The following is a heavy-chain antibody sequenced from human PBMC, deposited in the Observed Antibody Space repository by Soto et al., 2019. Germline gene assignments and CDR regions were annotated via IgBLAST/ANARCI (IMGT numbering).Heavy chain of an antibody. V-gene: IGHV6-1*01. CDR3: ARGSWDDVSGHYYMDV. CDR2: TYYKSKWFN. J-gene: IGHJ6*03. CDR1: GDSVSSNSAG. Sequence: QVQLQLSGPGLMKPSQTLSLTCAISGDSVSSNSAGWNWVRQTPSRGLEWVGRTYYKSKWFNNYAVSVKSRIPINPDTSQNQFSLQLDSVTPEDTAVYYCARGSWDDVSGHYYMDVWGKGTTGTVSS. D-gene: IGHD5-12*01.